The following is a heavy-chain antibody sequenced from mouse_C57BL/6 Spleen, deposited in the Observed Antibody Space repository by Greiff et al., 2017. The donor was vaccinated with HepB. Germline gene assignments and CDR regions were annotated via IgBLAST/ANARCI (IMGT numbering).Heavy chain of an antibody. V-gene: IGHV5-17*01. CDR3: ARYYDRRYAMDY. CDR1: GFPFSDYG. J-gene: IGHJ4*01. Sequence: LVGSGGGLLKPGGSLKPSCAAPGFPFSDYGLHWVRQAPAKGLGWVAYISSGSSTIYYADTVKGRFTISRDNAKNTLFLQMTSLRSEDTAMYYCARYYDRRYAMDYWGQGTSVTVSS. D-gene: IGHD1-1*01. CDR2: ISSGSSTI.